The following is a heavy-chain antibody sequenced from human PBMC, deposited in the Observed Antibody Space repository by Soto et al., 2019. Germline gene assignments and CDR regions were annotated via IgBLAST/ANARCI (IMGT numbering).Heavy chain of an antibody. D-gene: IGHD6-13*01. CDR2: ISSGATTI. CDR1: GFTFTTYE. CDR3: ARFGLSSSLHPSIDF. Sequence: GGSLRLSCAASGFTFTTYEMNWVRQAPGKGLEWVSCISSGATTIYYADSVKGRFTIPRDNARNSLYLQMNSLRAEDTAVYYCARFGLSSSLHPSIDFWGQGTLVTVSS. V-gene: IGHV3-48*03. J-gene: IGHJ4*02.